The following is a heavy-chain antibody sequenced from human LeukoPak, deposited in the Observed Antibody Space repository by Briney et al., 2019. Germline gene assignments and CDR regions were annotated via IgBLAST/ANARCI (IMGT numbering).Heavy chain of an antibody. CDR3: AKSLSGGGYYFEY. Sequence: GGSLRLSCAASGFTFSNYAMTWVRQAPGKGLEWVSGISDSGGSTYYTDSVKGRFTISRDNSKNTLYLQMNSLRAEDTAVYYCAKSLSGGGYYFEYWGQGTLVTVSS. J-gene: IGHJ4*02. V-gene: IGHV3-23*01. D-gene: IGHD3-10*01. CDR1: GFTFSNYA. CDR2: ISDSGGST.